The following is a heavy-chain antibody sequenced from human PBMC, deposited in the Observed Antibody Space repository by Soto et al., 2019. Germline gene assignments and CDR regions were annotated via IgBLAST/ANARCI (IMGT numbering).Heavy chain of an antibody. D-gene: IGHD3-10*01. J-gene: IGHJ4*02. Sequence: EVQLLESGGGLVQPGGSLRLSCAASGFTFNNYAMTWVQAPGKGLEWVSAISGGGDTTSYADSVKGRFTVSRDGSKNTLYLQMSSLRAEDTALYYCAKGRGGSGSLTPRVDFWGQGTLVTVSS. V-gene: IGHV3-23*01. CDR2: ISGGGDTT. CDR3: AKGRGGSGSLTPRVDF. CDR1: GFTFNNYA.